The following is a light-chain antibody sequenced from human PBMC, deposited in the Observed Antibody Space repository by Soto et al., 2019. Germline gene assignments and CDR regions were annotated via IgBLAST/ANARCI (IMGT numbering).Light chain of an antibody. V-gene: IGLV2-8*01. Sequence: QSVLTQPPSASGSPGQSITISCTGTSSDVGAFNYVSWYQQHPGKAPKLMIFEINKRPSGVPDRFSGSKSGNPASLTVSGLRTEDEADYYCSSYAGSNIYVFGSGTKSPS. CDR2: EIN. CDR3: SSYAGSNIYV. J-gene: IGLJ1*01. CDR1: SSDVGAFNY.